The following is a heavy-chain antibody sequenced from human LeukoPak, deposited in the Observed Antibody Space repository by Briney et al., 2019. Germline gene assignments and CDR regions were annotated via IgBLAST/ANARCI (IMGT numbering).Heavy chain of an antibody. J-gene: IGHJ4*02. CDR1: EFSFSRFG. CDR3: ARDSSWYDY. V-gene: IGHV3-21*01. CDR2: ISSRSDYI. D-gene: IGHD6-13*01. Sequence: GGSLRLSCAVSEFSFSRFGMTWVRQAPGKGLEWVSSISSRSDYIYYADSVKGRFTISRDNAKNSLYLQMNSLRAEDTAVYYCARDSSWYDYWGQGTLVTVSS.